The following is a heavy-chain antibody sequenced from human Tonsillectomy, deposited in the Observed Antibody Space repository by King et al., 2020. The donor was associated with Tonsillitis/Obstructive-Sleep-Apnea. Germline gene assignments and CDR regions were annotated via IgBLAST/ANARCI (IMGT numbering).Heavy chain of an antibody. CDR1: GHTFRDYS. V-gene: IGHV3-11*05. J-gene: IGHJ6*03. CDR2: ITLSGSYT. D-gene: IGHD3-22*01. Sequence: VQLVESGGGLVKPGGSLRLSFAASGHTFRDYSMSWIRQAPGKGLEWVSYITLSGSYTDYADSVKGRFTISRDNAKTSLFLEMTSLRAEDTAVYYCARLGVSSGSEYYMDVWGKGTTVTVSS. CDR3: ARLGVSSGSEYYMDV.